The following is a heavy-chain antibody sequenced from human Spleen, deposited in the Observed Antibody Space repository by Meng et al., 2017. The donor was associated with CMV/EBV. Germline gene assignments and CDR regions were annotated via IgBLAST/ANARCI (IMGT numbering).Heavy chain of an antibody. CDR2: ISSSSSTI. CDR1: GFTFSSYS. CDR3: ARSENSPGDY. Sequence: GGSLRLSCAASGFTFSSYSMNWVRQAPGKGLEWVSYISSSSSTIYYADSVKGRFTISRDNAKNSLYLQMNSLRAEDTAVYYCARSENSPGDYWGQGTLVTVSS. V-gene: IGHV3-48*04. J-gene: IGHJ4*02. D-gene: IGHD4-23*01.